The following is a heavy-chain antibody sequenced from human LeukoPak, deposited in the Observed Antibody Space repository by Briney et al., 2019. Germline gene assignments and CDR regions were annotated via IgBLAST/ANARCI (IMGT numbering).Heavy chain of an antibody. Sequence: SVKVSCKASGGTFSSYAISWVQQAPGQGLEWMGGIIPIFGTANYAQKFQGRVTITADESTSTAYMELSSLRSEDTAVYYCARDGDYYDSSGYPGDWGQGTLVTVSS. CDR1: GGTFSSYA. CDR3: ARDGDYYDSSGYPGD. CDR2: IIPIFGTA. V-gene: IGHV1-69*13. D-gene: IGHD3-22*01. J-gene: IGHJ4*02.